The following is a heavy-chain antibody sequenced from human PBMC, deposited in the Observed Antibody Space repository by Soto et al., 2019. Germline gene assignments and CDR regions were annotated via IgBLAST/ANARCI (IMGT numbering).Heavy chain of an antibody. CDR1: GFSLSTSGMC. CDR2: IDWGDDK. V-gene: IGHV2-70*01. D-gene: IGHD6-6*01. J-gene: IGHJ6*02. CDR3: VRIWKVYSRSSGRQPNYYHYGMDF. Sequence: SGPTLVNPTQSLTLTCTFSGFSLSTSGMCVSGIRQPPGKALEWLALIDWGDDKYYSTSLKTRLTISKDTSKHQVVLTTTLMDHVETATYFCVRIWKVYSRSSGRQPNYYHYGMDFRGQETT.